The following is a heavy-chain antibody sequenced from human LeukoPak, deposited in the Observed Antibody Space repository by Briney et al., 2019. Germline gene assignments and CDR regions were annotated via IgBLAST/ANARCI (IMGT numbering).Heavy chain of an antibody. CDR1: GYSISSGYY. Sequence: SSETLSLTCTVSGYSISSGYYWGWIRQPPGKGLEWIGSIYHSGSTYYNPSLKSRVTISVDTSKNQFSLNLNSLTAADTAVYYCAGRRITIFGEVIRSRRHYFGPWGQGSLVTVSS. CDR3: AGRRITIFGEVIRSRRHYFGP. D-gene: IGHD3-3*01. J-gene: IGHJ5*02. V-gene: IGHV4-38-2*02. CDR2: IYHSGST.